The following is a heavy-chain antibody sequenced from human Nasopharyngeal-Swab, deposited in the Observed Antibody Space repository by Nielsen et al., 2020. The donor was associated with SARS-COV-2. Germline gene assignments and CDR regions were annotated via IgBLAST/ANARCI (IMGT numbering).Heavy chain of an antibody. J-gene: IGHJ6*02. CDR3: ARGPQGMDF. CDR2: VNSNDGDT. V-gene: IGHV1-2*06. CDR1: VYTFKDFY. Sequence: AAVTVSCKASVYTFKDFYIHWVRPAAGQGLEGMGRVNSNDGDTIYAQRFQGRVTMTRDTSINTAYMELSSLGSDDTAVYYCARGPQGMDFWGQGTAVIVS.